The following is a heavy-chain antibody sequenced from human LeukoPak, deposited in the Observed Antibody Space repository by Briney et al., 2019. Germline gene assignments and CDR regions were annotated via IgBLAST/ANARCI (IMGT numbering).Heavy chain of an antibody. V-gene: IGHV4-61*02. CDR1: GGSISSGSYY. D-gene: IGHD3-3*01. CDR3: ARDPFGFLEWPYYMDV. CDR2: IYTSGST. Sequence: SQTLSLTCTASGGSISSGSYYWSWIRQPAGKGLEWIGRIYTSGSTNYNPSLRSRVTISVDTSKNQFSLRLSSVTAADTAVYYCARDPFGFLEWPYYMDVWGKGTTVTVSS. J-gene: IGHJ6*03.